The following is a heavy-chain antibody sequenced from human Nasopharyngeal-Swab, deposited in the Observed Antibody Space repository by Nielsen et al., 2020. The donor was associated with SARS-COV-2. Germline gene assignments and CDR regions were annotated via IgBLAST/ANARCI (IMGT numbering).Heavy chain of an antibody. J-gene: IGHJ4*02. V-gene: IGHV7-4-1*02. CDR3: VRDFVGGGDY. CDR2: INTNTGDP. Sequence: ASVKVSCKSSGYTFTTFPINWVRQAPGQGLEWRGWINTNTGDPSYAQRFAGRFVFSLDTSVTTAYLQINNLKAEDTAVYFCVRDFVGGGDYWAQGTLVTVSS. D-gene: IGHD3-16*01. CDR1: GYTFTTFP.